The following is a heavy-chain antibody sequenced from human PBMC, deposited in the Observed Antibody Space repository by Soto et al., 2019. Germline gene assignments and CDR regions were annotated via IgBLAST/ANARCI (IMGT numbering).Heavy chain of an antibody. V-gene: IGHV3-48*02. CDR3: ASSVEGHFDY. Sequence: EVQLVESGGGLVQPGGSLRLTCVASGFPFSIYSMNWVRQAPGKGLEWSSYITSDTNTIKYADSVKGRFTISRDNAKNLGYLQMNGLRDEDTAVYFCASSVEGHFDYWGQGTVVTVSS. CDR2: ITSDTNTI. D-gene: IGHD6-19*01. CDR1: GFPFSIYS. J-gene: IGHJ4*02.